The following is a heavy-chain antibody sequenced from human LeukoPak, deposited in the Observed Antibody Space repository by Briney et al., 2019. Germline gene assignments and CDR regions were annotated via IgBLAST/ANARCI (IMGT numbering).Heavy chain of an antibody. D-gene: IGHD3-10*01. CDR2: INPKSGGT. V-gene: IGHV1-2*02. J-gene: IGHJ4*02. CDR1: GYSFTGYY. Sequence: ASVKVSCKASGYSFTGYYIHWVRQAPGQGLEWMGWINPKSGGTNYAPNLQGRVTMTGDTSITTAYMELSSVRSDDTAVYYCARGFYYGSGSHCFEYWGQGTLVTVSS. CDR3: ARGFYYGSGSHCFEY.